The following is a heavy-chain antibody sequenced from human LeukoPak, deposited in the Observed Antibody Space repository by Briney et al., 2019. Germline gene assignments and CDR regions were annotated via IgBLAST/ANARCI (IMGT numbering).Heavy chain of an antibody. CDR3: ARLAWGFSSSQYFDY. J-gene: IGHJ4*02. D-gene: IGHD6-6*01. CDR1: GGSISSSSYY. Sequence: SETLSLTCTVSGGSISSSSYYWGWIRQPPGKGLEWIGSIYYSGSTYYNPSLKSRVTISVDTSKNQFSLKPSSVTAADTAVYYCARLAWGFSSSQYFDYWGQGTLVTVSS. V-gene: IGHV4-39*01. CDR2: IYYSGST.